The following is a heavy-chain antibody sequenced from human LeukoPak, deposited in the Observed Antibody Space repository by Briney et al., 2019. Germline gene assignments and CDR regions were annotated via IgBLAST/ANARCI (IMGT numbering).Heavy chain of an antibody. D-gene: IGHD5-12*01. CDR1: GYTFTNYA. J-gene: IGHJ4*02. V-gene: IGHV1-3*01. CDR2: INADNGNT. CDR3: ARDVRRSDSGYAMFDY. Sequence: ASVKVSCKTSGYTFTNYALHWVRQAPGQRLQWMGWINADNGNTKYSQECQGRVTITRDTFASTTYMELSSLTSEDTAVYYCARDVRRSDSGYAMFDYWGQGTLVTASS.